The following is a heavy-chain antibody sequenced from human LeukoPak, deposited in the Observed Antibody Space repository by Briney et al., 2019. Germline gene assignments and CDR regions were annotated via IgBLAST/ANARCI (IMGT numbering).Heavy chain of an antibody. CDR3: ARGDFDFWSGYSLDY. J-gene: IGHJ4*02. D-gene: IGHD3-3*01. CDR2: INPDSGGT. CDR1: GYTFTGYY. Sequence: VASVKVSFKASGYTFTGYYIHWVRQAPGQGLEWMGWINPDSGGTNYAQKFQGRVTMTRDTSISTAYLELSGLISDDTAIYYCARGDFDFWSGYSLDYWGQGTLVTVSS. V-gene: IGHV1-2*02.